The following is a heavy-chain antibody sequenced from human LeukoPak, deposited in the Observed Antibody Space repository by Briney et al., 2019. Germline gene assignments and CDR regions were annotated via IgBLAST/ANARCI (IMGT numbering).Heavy chain of an antibody. Sequence: SQTLSLTCTVSGGSISSGSYYWSWIRQPAGKGLEWIGRIYTSGSTNYNPSLKSRVTISVDTSKNQFSLKLSSVTAADTAVYYCASRGGFGDFDYWGQGTLVTVSS. J-gene: IGHJ4*02. CDR2: IYTSGST. CDR1: GGSISSGSYY. CDR3: ASRGGFGDFDY. V-gene: IGHV4-61*02. D-gene: IGHD3-10*01.